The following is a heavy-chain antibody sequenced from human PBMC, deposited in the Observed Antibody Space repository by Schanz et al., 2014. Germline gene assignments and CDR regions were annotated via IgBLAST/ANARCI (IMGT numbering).Heavy chain of an antibody. CDR2: INTGGDST. Sequence: EVHLLESGGGLVEPGGSLRLSCATSGFSLDIFAVSWVRQAPGKGLEWVSSINTGGDSTYYADAVRGRFTISRDNSKTTVYLQMNSLRAEDTAVYFCAKIERNEDWGQGTLVTVSS. CDR3: AKIERNED. V-gene: IGHV3-23*01. CDR1: GFSLDIFA. D-gene: IGHD1-1*01. J-gene: IGHJ4*02.